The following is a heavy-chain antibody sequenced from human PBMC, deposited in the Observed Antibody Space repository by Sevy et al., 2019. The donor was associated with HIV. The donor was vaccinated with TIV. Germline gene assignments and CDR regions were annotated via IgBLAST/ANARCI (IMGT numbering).Heavy chain of an antibody. J-gene: IGHJ4*02. V-gene: IGHV1-24*01. CDR1: GYTLSELS. Sequence: ASVKVSCMVSGYTLSELSMHWVRQAPGKELEWMGSFDPEDDETNYAQKFQGRVTMTEDTSTDTAYMELNNLRYEDTAVYYCATTKDYYDSSGSPFDYWGQGTLVTVSS. CDR3: ATTKDYYDSSGSPFDY. D-gene: IGHD3-22*01. CDR2: FDPEDDET.